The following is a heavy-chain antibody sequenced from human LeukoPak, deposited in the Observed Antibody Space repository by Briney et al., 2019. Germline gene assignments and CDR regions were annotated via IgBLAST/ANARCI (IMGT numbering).Heavy chain of an antibody. CDR3: TRYVWGSYRTLAVYYFDY. D-gene: IGHD3-16*02. V-gene: IGHV3-49*04. CDR1: GFTFGDYA. CDR2: IRSKPYGGTT. J-gene: IGHJ4*02. Sequence: GRPLRLSCTASGFTFGDYALSWVRQAPGKGLEWVGFIRSKPYGGTTEYAASVKGRFTISRDDSKSIAYPQMNSLKTEDTAVYYCTRYVWGSYRTLAVYYFDYWGQGTLVTVSS.